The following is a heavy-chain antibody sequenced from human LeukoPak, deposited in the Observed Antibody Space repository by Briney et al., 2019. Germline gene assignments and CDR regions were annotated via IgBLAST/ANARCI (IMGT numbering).Heavy chain of an antibody. CDR2: IYYSGST. Sequence: SETLSLTCAVYGGSFSGYYWSWIRQHPGKGLEWIGYIYYSGSTYYNPSLKSRVTISVDTSKNQFSLKLSSVTAADTAVYYCARVSMIPIWGQGTTVTVSS. D-gene: IGHD5/OR15-5a*01. J-gene: IGHJ3*02. V-gene: IGHV4-31*11. CDR1: GGSFSGYY. CDR3: ARVSMIPI.